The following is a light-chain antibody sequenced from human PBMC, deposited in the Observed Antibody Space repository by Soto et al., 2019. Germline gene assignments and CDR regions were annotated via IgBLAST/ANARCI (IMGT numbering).Light chain of an antibody. Sequence: DIPMTQSPSSLSASVGDRVIITCRASQSISSYLNWYQQRPGKAPKLLIYGASSLQSGVPSRFSGSGSGTDFTLVISSLLPEDFATYYCQQSYNTPRTFGQGTKVEIK. V-gene: IGKV1-39*01. CDR1: QSISSY. CDR3: QQSYNTPRT. CDR2: GAS. J-gene: IGKJ1*01.